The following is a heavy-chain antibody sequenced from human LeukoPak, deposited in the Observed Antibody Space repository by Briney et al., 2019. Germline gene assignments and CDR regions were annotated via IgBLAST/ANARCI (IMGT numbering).Heavy chain of an antibody. J-gene: IGHJ4*02. CDR3: VRGTGY. V-gene: IGHV3-64D*06. CDR1: GFTFSTYV. CDR2: IRSNGDNT. Sequence: PGGSLRLSCSVSGFTFSTYVMHWVRQAPGKGLEYVSAIRSNGDNTYYADSVKGRFTISRDNSKNTLYLQMSSLRADDTAVYYCVRGTGYWGQGTLVTVSS.